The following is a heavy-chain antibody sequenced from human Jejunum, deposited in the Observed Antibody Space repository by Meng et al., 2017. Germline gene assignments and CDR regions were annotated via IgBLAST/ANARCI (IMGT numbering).Heavy chain of an antibody. CDR2: ICNSISYI. Sequence: GGSLRLSCGASGFNFSNYCMNWVRQAPGKGLEWVSLICNSISYISYADSVKGRFTISRDNAKNSLYLQMNSLRAEDTAVYYCAKTFMIRGSTWGYFDLWGRGTLVTVSS. D-gene: IGHD3-10*01. CDR1: GFNFSNYC. J-gene: IGHJ5*02. CDR3: AKTFMIRGSTWGYFDL. V-gene: IGHV3-21*01.